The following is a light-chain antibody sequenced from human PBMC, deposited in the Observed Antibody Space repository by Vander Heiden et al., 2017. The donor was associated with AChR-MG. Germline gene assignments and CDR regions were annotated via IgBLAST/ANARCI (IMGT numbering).Light chain of an antibody. J-gene: IGLJ2*01. V-gene: IGLV1-40*01. CDR3: QSSDSSLNSVV. CDR1: SSNIGAGSD. CDR2: GST. Sequence: QSVLTQPPSVSGAPGPRVTISCTRTSSNIGAGSDVHWYQQLPGTAPKLLIYGSTNRPSGVPDRFSGSKSGTSASLAITGLQAEDEADYYCQSSDSSLNSVVFGGGTKLNVL.